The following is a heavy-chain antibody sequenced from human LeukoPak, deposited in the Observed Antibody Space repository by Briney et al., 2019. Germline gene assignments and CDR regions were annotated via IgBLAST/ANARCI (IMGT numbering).Heavy chain of an antibody. CDR1: GGSISSSSYY. CDR2: IYYSGST. CDR3: ARHEFLEWLLYRLNWFDP. V-gene: IGHV4-39*01. Sequence: SETLYLTCTVSGGSISSSSYYWGWIRQPPGKGLGWIGSIYYSGSTYYNASLKSRVTISVDTSKNQFSLKLSSVTAADTAVYYCARHEFLEWLLYRLNWFDPWGQGTLVTVSS. J-gene: IGHJ5*02. D-gene: IGHD3-3*01.